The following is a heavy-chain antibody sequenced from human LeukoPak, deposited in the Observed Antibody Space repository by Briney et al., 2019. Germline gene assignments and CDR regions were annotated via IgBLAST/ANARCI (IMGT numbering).Heavy chain of an antibody. Sequence: PGGSLRLSCAASGFTFSRYGMHWVRQAPGKGLEWVAGISYDGNNKYYADSVKGRFTISRDNSKNTLYLQMNSLRAEDTAVYYCARLQKVVVAPGGYYGMDVWGQGTTVTVSS. V-gene: IGHV3-30*03. D-gene: IGHD2-15*01. CDR2: ISYDGNNK. CDR3: ARLQKVVVAPGGYYGMDV. J-gene: IGHJ6*02. CDR1: GFTFSRYG.